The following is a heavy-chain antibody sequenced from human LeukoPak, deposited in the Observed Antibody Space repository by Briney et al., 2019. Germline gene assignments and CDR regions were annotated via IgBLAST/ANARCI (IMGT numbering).Heavy chain of an antibody. D-gene: IGHD4-23*01. CDR2: IYPGDSDT. J-gene: IGHJ4*02. Sequence: GESLKISCKGSGYSFTSYWIGWVRQMPGKGLEWMGIIYPGDSDTRYSPSFQSQVTISADKSISTAYLQWSSLKASDTAMYYCARGIDYGGNTYYFDYWGQGTLVTVSS. V-gene: IGHV5-51*01. CDR3: ARGIDYGGNTYYFDY. CDR1: GYSFTSYW.